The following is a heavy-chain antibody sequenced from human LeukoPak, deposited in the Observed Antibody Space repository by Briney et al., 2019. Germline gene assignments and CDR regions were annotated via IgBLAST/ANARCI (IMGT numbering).Heavy chain of an antibody. Sequence: SQTLSLTCAISGDSVSSNGAAWNWIRQSPSRGLEWLGRTYYRSKWYNNYAESVKSRITINPDTSKNQFSLLLNSVTPEDTAVYYCAKGGLVGNNNYFDPWGQGTLITVSS. V-gene: IGHV6-1*01. CDR3: AKGGLVGNNNYFDP. CDR1: GDSVSSNGAA. CDR2: TYYRSKWYN. J-gene: IGHJ5*02. D-gene: IGHD1-26*01.